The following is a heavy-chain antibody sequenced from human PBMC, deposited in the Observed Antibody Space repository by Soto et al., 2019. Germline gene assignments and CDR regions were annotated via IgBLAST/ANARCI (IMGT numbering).Heavy chain of an antibody. V-gene: IGHV1-8*01. CDR1: GYTFTSYD. Sequence: ASVKVSCKASGYTFTSYDINWVRQATGQGLEWTGWMNPNSGNTGYAQKFQGRVTMTRNTSISTAYMELSSLRSEDTAVYYCARDWGSSWPPFAFDIWGQGTMVTVSS. CDR2: MNPNSGNT. CDR3: ARDWGSSWPPFAFDI. J-gene: IGHJ3*02. D-gene: IGHD6-13*01.